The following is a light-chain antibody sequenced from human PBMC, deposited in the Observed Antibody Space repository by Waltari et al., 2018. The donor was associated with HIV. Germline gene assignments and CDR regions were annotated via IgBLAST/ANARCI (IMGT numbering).Light chain of an antibody. Sequence: EIVMTQSPATLSLSPGERPTLSCRASQSLGNNLAWYQQKPGQAPRLLMYYASIRATGIPARFSGSGSGTDFTLTISSLGPEDFAVYYCQQRYRWPDTFGQGTKLEIK. J-gene: IGKJ2*01. CDR1: QSLGNN. V-gene: IGKV3-11*01. CDR2: YAS. CDR3: QQRYRWPDT.